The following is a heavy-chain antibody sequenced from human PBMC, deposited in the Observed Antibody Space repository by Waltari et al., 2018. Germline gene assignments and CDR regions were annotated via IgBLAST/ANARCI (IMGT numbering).Heavy chain of an antibody. Sequence: QVQLVQSGAEVKKPGSTVKVSCKASGGTFSSYAISWVRQAPGQGLEWMGGIIPIFGTANYAQKFQGRVTITADESTSTAYMELSSLRSEDTAVYYCARDVPASPMVLDAFDIWGQGTMVTVSS. CDR2: IIPIFGTA. D-gene: IGHD2-8*01. J-gene: IGHJ3*02. CDR1: GGTFSSYA. V-gene: IGHV1-69*13. CDR3: ARDVPASPMVLDAFDI.